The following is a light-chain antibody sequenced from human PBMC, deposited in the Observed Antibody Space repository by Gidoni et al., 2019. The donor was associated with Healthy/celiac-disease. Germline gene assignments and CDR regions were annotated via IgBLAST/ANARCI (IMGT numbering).Light chain of an antibody. CDR1: QSLLHSNGYNY. CDR3: MHSYT. CDR2: LGS. Sequence: IVMTQSPLSLPVTPGKPASISCRSSQSLLHSNGYNYLDWYLQKPGQSPQLLIYLGSNRASGVPDRFSGSGSGTDFTLKISRVEAEDVGVYSCMHSYTFGQGTKLEIK. J-gene: IGKJ2*01. V-gene: IGKV2-28*01.